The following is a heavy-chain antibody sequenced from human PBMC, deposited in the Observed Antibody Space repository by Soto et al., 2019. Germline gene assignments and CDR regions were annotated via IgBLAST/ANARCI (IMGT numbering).Heavy chain of an antibody. D-gene: IGHD3-16*01. Sequence: EVQLLESGGGLVQPGGSLRLSCAVSGFSFRSSPMSWVRRAPGKGLEWVSGINGGDDSKHYAESVRGRFTIPRDNSKNTLLLQMTSLRAEDTAISYCAKDSHWGIIAPTHDRWGQGPLVTVSS. CDR2: INGGDDSK. CDR3: AKDSHWGIIAPTHDR. CDR1: GFSFRSSP. J-gene: IGHJ5*02. V-gene: IGHV3-23*01.